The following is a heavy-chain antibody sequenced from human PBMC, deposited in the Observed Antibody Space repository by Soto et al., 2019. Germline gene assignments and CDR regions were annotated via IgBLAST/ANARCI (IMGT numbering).Heavy chain of an antibody. Sequence: GSLRLSCAAPGFNFNIDALHWIRQAPGEGLEWVAVMSPGGNSQYYADSVKGRFTISRDTSKSTLYLQMTSLRPEDTAVYYCASGAAFYYDTSRYWGQGTLVTVSS. D-gene: IGHD3-22*01. J-gene: IGHJ4*02. CDR1: GFNFNIDA. V-gene: IGHV3-30-3*01. CDR2: MSPGGNSQ. CDR3: ASGAAFYYDTSRY.